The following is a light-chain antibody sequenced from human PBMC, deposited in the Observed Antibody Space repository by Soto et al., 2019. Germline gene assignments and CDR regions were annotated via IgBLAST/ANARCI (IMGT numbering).Light chain of an antibody. CDR2: DVS. V-gene: IGLV2-14*03. Sequence: QSVLTQPASVSGSPGQSITISCTGTSSDVGGYNYVSWYQHHPGKAPKLIIYDVSNRPSGVSIRFSGSKSDNTASLTISGLQPEDEADYHCSSYTTSNTRQIIFGTRTKVTVL. CDR3: SSYTTSNTRQII. J-gene: IGLJ1*01. CDR1: SSDVGGYNY.